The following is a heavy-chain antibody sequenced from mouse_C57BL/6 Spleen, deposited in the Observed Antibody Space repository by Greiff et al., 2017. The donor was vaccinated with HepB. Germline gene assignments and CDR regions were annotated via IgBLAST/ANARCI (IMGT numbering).Heavy chain of an antibody. CDR2: IDPETGGT. CDR3: TRKLRGYFDV. Sequence: VQLQQSGAELVRPGASVTLSCKASGYTFTDYEMHWVKQTPVHGLEWIGAIDPETGGTAYNQKFKGKAILTADKSSSTAYMELRSLTSEDSAVYYCTRKLRGYFDVWGTGTTVTVSS. D-gene: IGHD1-1*01. V-gene: IGHV1-15*01. CDR1: GYTFTDYE. J-gene: IGHJ1*03.